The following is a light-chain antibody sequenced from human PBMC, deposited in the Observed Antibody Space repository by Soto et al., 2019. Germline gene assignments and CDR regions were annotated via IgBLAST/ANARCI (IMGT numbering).Light chain of an antibody. CDR2: EVS. V-gene: IGLV2-8*01. J-gene: IGLJ2*01. CDR3: SSYAGSNRVL. Sequence: QSALTQPPSASGSPGQSVTISCTGTRSDVGGYNYVSWYQHHPGKAPKLMISEVSKRPSGVPDRFSGSKSGNTASLTVSGLQAEDEAHYYCSSYAGSNRVLFGGGTKLTVL. CDR1: RSDVGGYNY.